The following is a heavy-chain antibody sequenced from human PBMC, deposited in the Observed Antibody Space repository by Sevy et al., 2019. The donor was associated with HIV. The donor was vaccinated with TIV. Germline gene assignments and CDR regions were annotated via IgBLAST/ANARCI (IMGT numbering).Heavy chain of an antibody. V-gene: IGHV3-9*01. CDR1: GFPFNDHA. CDR3: AKDINRGCDGVNCYSYYYYFYGLDV. CDR2: VRWNSRYI. J-gene: IGHJ6*02. D-gene: IGHD2-21*01. Sequence: SLRLSCAASGFPFNDHAMHWVRQVPGKGLEWVSGVRWNSRYIGYADSVKGRFTISRDNARHFLYLEMNSLRPEDTDLYYCAKDINRGCDGVNCYSYYYYFYGLDVWGQGTTVTVSS.